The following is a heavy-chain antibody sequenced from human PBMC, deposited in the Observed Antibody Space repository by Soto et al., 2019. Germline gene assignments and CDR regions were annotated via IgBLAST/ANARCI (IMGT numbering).Heavy chain of an antibody. Sequence: QVQLVQSGDEVKKPGASVKVSCKASGYIFVNYGIAWVRQAPGQGLEWMGWISPYTGNTHSATKVQGRLTMTTDTSTSTAYMYLGRLTSDDTAVYYCVMVDNYVTPTPQDVWGQGTTVTVSS. V-gene: IGHV1-18*01. CDR3: VMVDNYVTPTPQDV. J-gene: IGHJ6*02. CDR2: ISPYTGNT. CDR1: GYIFVNYG. D-gene: IGHD3-16*01.